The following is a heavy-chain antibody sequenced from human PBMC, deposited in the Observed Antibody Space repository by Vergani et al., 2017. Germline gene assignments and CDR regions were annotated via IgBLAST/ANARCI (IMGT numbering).Heavy chain of an antibody. V-gene: IGHV3-49*04. D-gene: IGHD3-16*01. CDR1: GFTLGDYA. CDR3: TRYRLDDSYAYFDY. J-gene: IGHJ4*02. CDR2: IWSKPYGGTT. Sequence: EVHLVESGGGLVQPGRSLRLSCSGSGFTLGDYAMTWVRQAPGKGLEWVAFIWSKPYGGTTEYAASVKGRFTISRDDSKSIAYLQMSSLKAEDTAVYYCTRYRLDDSYAYFDYWGQGTLVTVSS.